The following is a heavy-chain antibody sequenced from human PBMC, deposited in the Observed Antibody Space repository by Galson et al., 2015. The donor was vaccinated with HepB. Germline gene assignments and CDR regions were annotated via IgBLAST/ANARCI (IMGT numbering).Heavy chain of an antibody. D-gene: IGHD6-19*01. Sequence: SLRLSCAASGFTFSSYGMIWVRQAPGKGLEWVSAVMSGSGGGFYADSVKGRFISSRDNSRNTLSLQMNSLGAEDTAVYYCAKCGVLSSGWCNYFDPWGQGTLVTVSS. J-gene: IGHJ5*02. CDR2: VMSGSGGG. CDR3: AKCGVLSSGWCNYFDP. CDR1: GFTFSSYG. V-gene: IGHV3-23*01.